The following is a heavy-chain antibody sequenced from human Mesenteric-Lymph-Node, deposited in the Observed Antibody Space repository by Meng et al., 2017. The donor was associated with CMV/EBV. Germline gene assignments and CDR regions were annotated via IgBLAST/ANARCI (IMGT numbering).Heavy chain of an antibody. CDR3: ARDVWGGTDFWRRSGGYDYYYGMDV. CDR1: VYSFPRYG. CDR2: ISPYNGNT. V-gene: IGHV1-18*01. D-gene: IGHD3-3*01. Sequence: ASVTVSCKASVYSFPRYGITWLRQAPGQGLEWMGWISPYNGNTNYAPKLQDRVTMTTHTSTSTAYMELRSLRSDDTAVYYCARDVWGGTDFWRRSGGYDYYYGMDVWGQGTTVTVSS. J-gene: IGHJ6*02.